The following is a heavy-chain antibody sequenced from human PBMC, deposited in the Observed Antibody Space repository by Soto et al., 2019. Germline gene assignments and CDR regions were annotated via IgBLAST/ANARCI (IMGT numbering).Heavy chain of an antibody. D-gene: IGHD3-10*02. J-gene: IGHJ4*02. Sequence: GGSLRLSCVGSGFMFSNNGMHWVRQTPGKGLEWVAFMSYDGSDTFYADSVKGRFTISRDNSKNALFLHMSNLRAEDTAMYYCTIVRVADSALDHWGQGTLVTVSS. V-gene: IGHV3-30*02. CDR2: MSYDGSDT. CDR3: TIVRVADSALDH. CDR1: GFMFSNNG.